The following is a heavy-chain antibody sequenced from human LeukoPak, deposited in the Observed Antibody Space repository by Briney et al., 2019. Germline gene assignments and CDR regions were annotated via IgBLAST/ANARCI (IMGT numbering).Heavy chain of an antibody. J-gene: IGHJ4*02. Sequence: SETLSLTCTVSGGSISSYYWSWIRQPPGKGLEWIGYIYYSGSTNYNPSLKSRVTISVDTSKNQFSLKLSSVTAADTAAYYCARADYYGSGSTDYWGQGTLVTVSS. D-gene: IGHD3-10*01. CDR2: IYYSGST. CDR3: ARADYYGSGSTDY. V-gene: IGHV4-59*01. CDR1: GGSISSYY.